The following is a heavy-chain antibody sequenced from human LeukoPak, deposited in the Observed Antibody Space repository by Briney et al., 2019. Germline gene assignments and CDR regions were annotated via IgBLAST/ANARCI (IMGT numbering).Heavy chain of an antibody. CDR2: ISAYNGNT. Sequence: ASVKVSCKASGYTFTSYDISWVRQAPGQGLEWMGWISAYNGNTNYAQKLQGRVTMTTDTSTSTAYMELRSLRSDDTAVYYCARVATGAQYSSGWYYFDYWGQGTLVTVSS. J-gene: IGHJ4*02. CDR3: ARVATGAQYSSGWYYFDY. V-gene: IGHV1-18*01. D-gene: IGHD6-19*01. CDR1: GYTFTSYD.